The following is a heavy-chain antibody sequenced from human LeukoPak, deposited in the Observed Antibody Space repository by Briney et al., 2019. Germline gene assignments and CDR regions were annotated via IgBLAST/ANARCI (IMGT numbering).Heavy chain of an antibody. CDR3: EGYCSGGSCQSADFDY. CDR1: GGTFSSYA. Sequence: ASVKVSCKASGGTFSSYAISWVRQAPGQGLEWMGGIIPIFGTANYAQKFQGRVTITADESTSTAYMELSSLRSEDTAVYYCEGYCSGGSCQSADFDYWGQGTLVTVSS. V-gene: IGHV1-69*13. D-gene: IGHD2-15*01. CDR2: IIPIFGTA. J-gene: IGHJ4*02.